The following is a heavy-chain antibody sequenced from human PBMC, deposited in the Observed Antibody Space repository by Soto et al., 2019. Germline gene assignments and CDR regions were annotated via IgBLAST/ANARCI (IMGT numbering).Heavy chain of an antibody. D-gene: IGHD5-18*01. V-gene: IGHV1-18*01. CDR3: ARWWDTAMVMDS. CDR2: ISAYNGNT. CDR1: GYTFTSYG. Sequence: ASVKVSCKASGYTFTSYGISWVRQAPGQGLEWMGWISAYNGNTNYAQKLQGRVTMTTDASTSTAYMELRSLRSDDTAVYYCARWWDTAMVMDSWGQGTLVTVSS. J-gene: IGHJ4*02.